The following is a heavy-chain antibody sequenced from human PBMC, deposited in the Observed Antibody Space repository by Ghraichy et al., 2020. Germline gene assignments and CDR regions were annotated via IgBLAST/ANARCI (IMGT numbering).Heavy chain of an antibody. Sequence: SETLSLTCTVSGGSISTYYWSWIRQPPGKGLEWIGYIYYSGSTNYNPSLKSRVTISVDTSKNQFSLKLSSITAVDTAVYYCARGGSGWPNWFDPWGQGTLVTVSS. D-gene: IGHD6-19*01. V-gene: IGHV4-59*01. CDR3: ARGGSGWPNWFDP. CDR1: GGSISTYY. J-gene: IGHJ5*02. CDR2: IYYSGST.